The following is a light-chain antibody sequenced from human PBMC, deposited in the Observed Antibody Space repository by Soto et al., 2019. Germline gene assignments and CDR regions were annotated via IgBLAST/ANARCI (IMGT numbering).Light chain of an antibody. V-gene: IGLV1-44*01. CDR1: SSNIGSNT. CDR3: AAWDDSLNGFYV. Sequence: QSALTQPPSASGTPGQRFTISCSGSSSNIGSNTVNWYQQLPGTAPKLLIYSNNQRPSGVPDRFSGSKSRTSASLAISGLQSEDEADYYCAAWDDSLNGFYVFGTGTKVTVL. J-gene: IGLJ1*01. CDR2: SNN.